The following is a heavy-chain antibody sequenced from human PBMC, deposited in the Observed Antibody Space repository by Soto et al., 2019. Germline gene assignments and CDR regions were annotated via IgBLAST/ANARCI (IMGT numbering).Heavy chain of an antibody. CDR1: GFTFSSYG. D-gene: IGHD6-13*01. CDR3: AREQQLACMDV. V-gene: IGHV3-33*01. Sequence: GGSLRLSCAASGFTFSSYGMHWVRQAPGKGLEWVAVIWYDGSNKYYADSVKGRFTISRDNSKNTLYLQMNSLRAEDTAVYYCAREQQLACMDVWGQGTTVTVSS. J-gene: IGHJ6*02. CDR2: IWYDGSNK.